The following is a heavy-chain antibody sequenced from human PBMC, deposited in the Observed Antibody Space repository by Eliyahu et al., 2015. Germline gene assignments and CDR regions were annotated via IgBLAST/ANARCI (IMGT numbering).Heavy chain of an antibody. Sequence: QVQLQESGPGLVKPSETLSLTCTVSGGSISSYYWSWIRQPPGKGLEWIGYIYTSGSTNYNPSLKSRVTISVDTSKNQFSLKLSSVTAADTAVYYCARLGLYCGGDCSRRAFDIWGQGTMVTVSS. CDR1: GGSISSYY. V-gene: IGHV4-4*09. J-gene: IGHJ3*02. D-gene: IGHD2-21*02. CDR2: IYTSGST. CDR3: ARLGLYCGGDCSRRAFDI.